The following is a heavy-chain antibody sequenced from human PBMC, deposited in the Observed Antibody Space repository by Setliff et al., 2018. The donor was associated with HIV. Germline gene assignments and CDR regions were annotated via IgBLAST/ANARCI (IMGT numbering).Heavy chain of an antibody. V-gene: IGHV4-39*02. J-gene: IGHJ5*02. CDR2: IYYSGNT. D-gene: IGHD6-19*01. CDR1: GVSTSSTSYY. CDR3: ARPHSGRGGGAWFDP. Sequence: SETLSLTCTVSGVSTSSTSYYWGWIRQPPGKGLEWIGYIYYSGNTYYNPSLKSRVTISVDTSKNHFSLRLTSVTAADTAVYFCARPHSGRGGGAWFDPWGQGTLVTVSS.